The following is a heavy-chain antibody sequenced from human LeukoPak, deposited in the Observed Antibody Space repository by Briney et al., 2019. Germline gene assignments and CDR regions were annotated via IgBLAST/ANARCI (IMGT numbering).Heavy chain of an antibody. D-gene: IGHD2-21*02. Sequence: SETLSLTCTVSDVSITRCSYYWGWHRQTPGEGLDWIGSIYYSGIDYYNPSLRGRATMSVNTTKSQFALKLNSVTGADTAVYFCASLRVTTGFDYWGQGIPVTVSS. CDR2: IYYSGID. CDR3: ASLRVTTGFDY. CDR1: DVSITRCSYY. J-gene: IGHJ4*02. V-gene: IGHV4-39*01.